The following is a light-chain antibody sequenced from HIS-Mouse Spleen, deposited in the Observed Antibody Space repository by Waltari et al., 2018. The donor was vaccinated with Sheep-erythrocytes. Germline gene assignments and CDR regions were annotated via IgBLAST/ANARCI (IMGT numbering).Light chain of an antibody. CDR1: KLGEKY. V-gene: IGLV3-1*01. CDR3: QAWDSSTAWV. J-gene: IGLJ3*02. CDR2: QDS. Sequence: SYELTQPPSVSVSPGQTASIACSGDKLGEKYAGWYQRKPGQSPVLVIYQDSKRPAGIPERFAGTNAANTATLTISGTQAMDEADYYCQAWDSSTAWVFGGGTKLTVL.